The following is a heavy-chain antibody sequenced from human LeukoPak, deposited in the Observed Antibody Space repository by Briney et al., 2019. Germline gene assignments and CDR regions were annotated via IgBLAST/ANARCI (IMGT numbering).Heavy chain of an antibody. CDR2: INPNSGGT. CDR1: GYNFYGYF. J-gene: IGHJ4*02. CDR3: ARPAVVPSAMDHEY. Sequence: ASVKVSCKASGYNFYGYFIHWVRQAPGLGLEWMGWINPNSGGTNYAQQFQGRVTMTRDTSSSIVYMELSSLGSDDTAMYYCARPAVVPSAMDHEYWGQGTLVSVSS. D-gene: IGHD2-2*01. V-gene: IGHV1-2*02.